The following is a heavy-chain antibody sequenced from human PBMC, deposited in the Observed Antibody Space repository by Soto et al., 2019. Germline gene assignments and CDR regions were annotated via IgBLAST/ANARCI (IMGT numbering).Heavy chain of an antibody. Sequence: GGSLRLSCAASGFDFRNYAMHWVRQSPGKGPEWVAITSDDGDIQYYADSVKGRFTISRDNSKNTLYLQMTSLRSEDAAVYFCARAVDAAMDPLDYWGQGTLVTVSS. CDR2: TSDDGDIQ. J-gene: IGHJ4*02. V-gene: IGHV3-30-3*01. CDR3: ARAVDAAMDPLDY. CDR1: GFDFRNYA. D-gene: IGHD5-18*01.